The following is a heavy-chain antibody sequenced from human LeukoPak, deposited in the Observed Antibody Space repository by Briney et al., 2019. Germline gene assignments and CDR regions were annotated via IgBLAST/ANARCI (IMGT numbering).Heavy chain of an antibody. CDR1: GGFINSYY. CDR3: ARHNGFDRGYYYYMDV. Sequence: PSETLSLTCTVSGGFINSYYWSWIRQPAGKGLEWIGRVYTSGITNYNPSLKSRITMSVDASKNQFSLKLTSVTAADTAVYYCARHNGFDRGYYYYMDVWGKGTTVTVSS. V-gene: IGHV4-4*07. D-gene: IGHD3-9*01. CDR2: VYTSGIT. J-gene: IGHJ6*03.